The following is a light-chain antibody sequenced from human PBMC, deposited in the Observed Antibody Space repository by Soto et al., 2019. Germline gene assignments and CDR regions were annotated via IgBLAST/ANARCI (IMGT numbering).Light chain of an antibody. CDR3: QSYDSSSRV. V-gene: IGLV2-14*01. CDR2: EVS. J-gene: IGLJ2*01. CDR1: SSDVGGYNY. Sequence: QSALTQPASVSGSPGQSITISCTGTSSDVGGYNYVSWYQQHPGKAPKLMIYEVSNRPSGVSNRFSGSKSGNTASLTISGLQAEDEADYYCQSYDSSSRVFGGGTQLTVL.